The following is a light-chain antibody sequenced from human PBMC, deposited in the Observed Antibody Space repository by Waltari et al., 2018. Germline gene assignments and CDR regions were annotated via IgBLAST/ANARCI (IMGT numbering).Light chain of an antibody. CDR2: EVS. V-gene: IGLV2-14*01. CDR1: SSDVGGFNY. J-gene: IGLJ1*01. CDR3: GSYTSSSTYV. Sequence: QSALTQPASVSGSPGQSITISCIGTSSDVGGFNYVSWYQQYPGKAPKVLIHEVSNRASGVSTRFSGSKSGNTASLTISGLQAEDEADYYCGSYTSSSTYVFGTGTKVTVL.